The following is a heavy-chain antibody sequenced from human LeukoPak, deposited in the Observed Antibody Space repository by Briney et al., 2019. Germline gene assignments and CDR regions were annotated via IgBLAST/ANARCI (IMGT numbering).Heavy chain of an antibody. J-gene: IGHJ4*02. Sequence: PGGSLRLSCAASGFTSSDYYMNWIRQAPGKGLEWVSTINNSGGSTYYADSVKGRFTISRDNSKNTLYLQMNSLRAEDTAVYYSAIKAKGDYWGQGTLVTVSS. CDR2: INNSGGST. V-gene: IGHV3-23*01. D-gene: IGHD3-10*01. CDR1: GFTSSDYY. CDR3: AIKAKGDY.